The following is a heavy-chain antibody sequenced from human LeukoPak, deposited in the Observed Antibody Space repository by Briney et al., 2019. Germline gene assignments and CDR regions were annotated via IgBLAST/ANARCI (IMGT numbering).Heavy chain of an antibody. CDR2: IYYSGST. Sequence: SETLSLTCTVSGGSISSYYWSWIRQPPGKGLEWIGYIYYSGSTNYNPSLKSRVTISVDTSKNQFSLKLSSVTAADTAVYYCARAPYGRYMDVWGKGTTVTISS. CDR1: GGSISSYY. CDR3: ARAPYGRYMDV. V-gene: IGHV4-59*01. D-gene: IGHD4-17*01. J-gene: IGHJ6*03.